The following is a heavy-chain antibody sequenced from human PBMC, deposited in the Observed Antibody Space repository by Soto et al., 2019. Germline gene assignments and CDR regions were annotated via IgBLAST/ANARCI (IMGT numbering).Heavy chain of an antibody. D-gene: IGHD6-6*01. J-gene: IGHJ4*02. CDR2: ISYDGSNK. CDR3: AKGGSSSTAAPIDY. CDR1: GFTFSSYG. Sequence: PGGSLRLSCAASGFTFSSYGMHWVRQAPGKGLEWVAVISYDGSNKYYADSVKGRFTISRDNSKNTLYLQMNSLRAEDTAVYYCAKGGSSSTAAPIDYWGQGTLVTVSS. V-gene: IGHV3-30*18.